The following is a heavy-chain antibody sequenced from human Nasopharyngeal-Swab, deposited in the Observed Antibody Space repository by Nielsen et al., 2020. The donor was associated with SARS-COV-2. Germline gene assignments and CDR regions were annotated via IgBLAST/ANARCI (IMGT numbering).Heavy chain of an antibody. D-gene: IGHD3-22*01. J-gene: IGHJ5*02. CDR3: ARGGRVDSSVYYSLRKGFDP. CDR1: GGSFSGYY. V-gene: IGHV4-34*01. CDR2: INHSGGA. Sequence: SETVSLTCAVYGGSFSGYYWSWIRQPPGKGLEWLGEINHSGGANYNPSLKSQVTISVDTSKNQFSLKLSTVTAADAAVYYCARGGRVDSSVYYSLRKGFDPWGQGTLVTVSS.